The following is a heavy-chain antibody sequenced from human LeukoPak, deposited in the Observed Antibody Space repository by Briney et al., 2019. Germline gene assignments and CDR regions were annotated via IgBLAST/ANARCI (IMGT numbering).Heavy chain of an antibody. J-gene: IGHJ4*02. D-gene: IGHD2-2*01. CDR1: GFTFRSYE. Sequence: PGGSLRLYCAASGFTFRSYEMNWVRQAPGKGLEWVSYISNSGSSLYYADSVKGRFTISRDNAKNSLYLQVNSDEAEDTAGYYCARDCSSTSCYDGDYWGQGTLVTVSS. CDR2: ISNSGSSL. V-gene: IGHV3-48*03. CDR3: ARDCSSTSCYDGDY.